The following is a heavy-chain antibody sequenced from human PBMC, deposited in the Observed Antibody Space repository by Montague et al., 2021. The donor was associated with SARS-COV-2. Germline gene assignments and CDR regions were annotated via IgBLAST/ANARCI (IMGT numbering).Heavy chain of an antibody. CDR1: GDSVSSNLAA. J-gene: IGHJ6*02. CDR3: ARGLWFGELLYYYYYYGMDV. Sequence: CAISGDSVSSNLAAWNWIRQSPSRGLEWLGRTYYRSKWYNDYAVSVKSRITINPDTSKNQFSLQLNSVTPEDTAVYYCARGLWFGELLYYYYYYGMDVWGQGTTVTVSS. D-gene: IGHD3-10*01. CDR2: TYYRSKWYN. V-gene: IGHV6-1*01.